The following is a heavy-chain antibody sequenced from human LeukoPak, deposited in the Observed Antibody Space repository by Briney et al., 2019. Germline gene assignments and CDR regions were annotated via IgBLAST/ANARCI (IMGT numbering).Heavy chain of an antibody. CDR3: ARMDSSSSEYFDY. CDR1: GGSISSYD. Sequence: SETLSLTCTVSGGSISSYDWSWIRQPPGKGLEWIGYIYYSGSTNYNPSLRSRVTISVDTSKNQFSLKLSSVTAADTAVYYCARMDSSSSEYFDYWGQGTLVTVSS. V-gene: IGHV4-59*01. CDR2: IYYSGST. J-gene: IGHJ4*02. D-gene: IGHD6-6*01.